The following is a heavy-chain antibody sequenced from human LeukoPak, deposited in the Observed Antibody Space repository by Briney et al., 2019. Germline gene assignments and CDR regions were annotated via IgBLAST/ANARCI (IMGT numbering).Heavy chain of an antibody. CDR1: GFTFSSYP. D-gene: IGHD3-22*01. J-gene: IGHJ4*02. CDR2: ISYDGRNQ. Sequence: GRSLRLSCAASGFTFSSYPMNWVRRAPGKGLEWVAIISYDGRNQHYADSVKGRFTIARDDSENTLYLQMNSLRAEDAAVYYCARDDSSGDYFDYWGQGTLVTVSS. V-gene: IGHV3-30*04. CDR3: ARDDSSGDYFDY.